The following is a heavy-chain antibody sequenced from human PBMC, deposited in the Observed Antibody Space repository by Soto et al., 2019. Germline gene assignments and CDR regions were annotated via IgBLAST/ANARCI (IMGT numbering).Heavy chain of an antibody. CDR1: GGSISSSSYY. Sequence: QLQLQESGPGLVKPSETLSLTCTVSGGSISSSSYYWGWIRQPPGKGLEWIGGIYYSGSTYYNPSLKSRVTISVDTSKNQFSLKLSSVTAADTAVYYCARLGSYYDFWSGYPGDYWGQGTLVTVSS. J-gene: IGHJ4*02. CDR2: IYYSGST. V-gene: IGHV4-39*01. D-gene: IGHD3-3*01. CDR3: ARLGSYYDFWSGYPGDY.